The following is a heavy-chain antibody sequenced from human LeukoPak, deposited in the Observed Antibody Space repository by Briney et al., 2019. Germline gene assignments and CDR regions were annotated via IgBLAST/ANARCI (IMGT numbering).Heavy chain of an antibody. J-gene: IGHJ6*03. CDR1: GDSISSYY. CDR3: ARDRTTVTTYYSYSYMDV. D-gene: IGHD4-17*01. CDR2: IYTSGST. V-gene: IGHV4-4*07. Sequence: SETLSLTCAVSGDSISSYYWGWIRQPAGKGLEWIGRIYTSGSTNYNPSLKSRVTISVDKSKNQFSLKLSSVTAADTAVYYCARDRTTVTTYYSYSYMDVWGKGTTVTVSS.